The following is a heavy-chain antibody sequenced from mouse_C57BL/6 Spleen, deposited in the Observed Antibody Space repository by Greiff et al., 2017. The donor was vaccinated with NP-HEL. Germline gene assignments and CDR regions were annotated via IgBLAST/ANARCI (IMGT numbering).Heavy chain of an antibody. Sequence: QVQLQQSGAELVRPGASVKLSCKASGYTFTDYYINWVKQRPGQGLEWIARIYPGSGNTYYNEKFKGKATLTAEKSSSTAYMQLSSLTSEDSAVYFCARYDYESYFDYWGQGTTLTVSS. CDR1: GYTFTDYY. D-gene: IGHD2-4*01. V-gene: IGHV1-76*01. CDR2: IYPGSGNT. J-gene: IGHJ2*01. CDR3: ARYDYESYFDY.